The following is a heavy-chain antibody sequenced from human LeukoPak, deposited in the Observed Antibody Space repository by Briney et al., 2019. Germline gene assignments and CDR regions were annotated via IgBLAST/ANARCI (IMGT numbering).Heavy chain of an antibody. D-gene: IGHD1-26*01. J-gene: IGHJ4*02. Sequence: PSETLSLTCTVSGGSISSYYWSWIRQPPGKGLGWIGYIYYSGSTNYNPSLKSRVAISVDTSKNQFSLKLSSVTAADTAVYYCARGKGGATSFGYWGQGTLVTVSS. CDR2: IYYSGST. CDR1: GGSISSYY. V-gene: IGHV4-59*01. CDR3: ARGKGGATSFGY.